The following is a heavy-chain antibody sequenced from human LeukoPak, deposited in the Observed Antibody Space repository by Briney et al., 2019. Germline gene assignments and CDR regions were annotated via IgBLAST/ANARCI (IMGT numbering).Heavy chain of an antibody. V-gene: IGHV4-39*06. CDR2: IYYSGST. Sequence: SETLSLTCTVSGGSISSSSYYWGWIRQPPGKGLEWIGNIYYSGSTYYNPSLKSRVTISVDTSKNQFTLKLSSVTAADTAVYYCAREMYWYSSSWYEDWFDPWGQGTLVTVSS. CDR3: AREMYWYSSSWYEDWFDP. CDR1: GGSISSSSYY. J-gene: IGHJ5*02. D-gene: IGHD6-13*01.